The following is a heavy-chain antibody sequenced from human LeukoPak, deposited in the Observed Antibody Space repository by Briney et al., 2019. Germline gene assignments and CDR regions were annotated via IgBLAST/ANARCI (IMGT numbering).Heavy chain of an antibody. CDR2: IYSGGNT. Sequence: GGSLRLSCAASGFPVSSNYMNWVRQAPGKGLEWVSVIYSGGNTYYADSVKGRFTFSRDNSKNTLYLQMNSMRVEDTAVYYCARVAFGGVIAGAFDIWGQGTMVTVSS. V-gene: IGHV3-66*02. CDR1: GFPVSSNY. D-gene: IGHD3-16*02. J-gene: IGHJ3*02. CDR3: ARVAFGGVIAGAFDI.